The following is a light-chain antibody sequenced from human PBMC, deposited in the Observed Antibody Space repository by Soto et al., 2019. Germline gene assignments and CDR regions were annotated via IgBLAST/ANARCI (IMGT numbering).Light chain of an antibody. V-gene: IGLV2-8*01. CDR3: RSYAGSNNVI. Sequence: QSALTQPPSASGSPGQSVTISCSGTSSDVGEYNYVSWYQQHPGKAPKLMIYEVSKRPSGVPDRFSGSKSGNTASLTVSGLQAEDEADYYCRSYAGSNNVIFGGGTKLTVL. J-gene: IGLJ2*01. CDR1: SSDVGEYNY. CDR2: EVS.